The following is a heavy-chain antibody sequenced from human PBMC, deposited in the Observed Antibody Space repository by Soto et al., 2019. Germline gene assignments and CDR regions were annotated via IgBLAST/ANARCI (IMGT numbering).Heavy chain of an antibody. V-gene: IGHV3-23*01. CDR1: RFTFTSYA. Sequence: EVQLLESGGDLVQPGGTLRLSCAASRFTFTSYAMSWIRQAPGKGLEWVSAITGGGDNTYYADSVKGRFTISRDNSKNTLYLQMNSLTAEDTAFYYCTQDGGSRDWLTVNWGQGTLVTVSS. CDR2: ITGGGDNT. CDR3: TQDGGSRDWLTVN. D-gene: IGHD3-9*01. J-gene: IGHJ4*02.